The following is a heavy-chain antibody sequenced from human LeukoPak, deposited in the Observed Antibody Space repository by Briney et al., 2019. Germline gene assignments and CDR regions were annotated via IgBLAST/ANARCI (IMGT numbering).Heavy chain of an antibody. CDR3: AELGITMPGGV. CDR1: GFTVSNNS. CDR2: IKHAGSEN. D-gene: IGHD3-10*02. Sequence: PGGSLRLSCAASGFTVSNNSMSWVRQTPGKGLEWVANIKHAGSENNYVDSVKGLFTIFKDTAKTSLYLQMNLMRDEKTADYYGAELGITMPGGVWGKGTTVTISS. V-gene: IGHV3-7*01. J-gene: IGHJ6*04.